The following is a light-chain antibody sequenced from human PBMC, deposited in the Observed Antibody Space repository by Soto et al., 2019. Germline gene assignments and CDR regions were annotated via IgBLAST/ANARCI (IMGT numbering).Light chain of an antibody. CDR2: GTS. Sequence: EIVLTQSTASLSLSPGERATLSCRASHSVSNFLAWYQQKPGQAPRLLIYGTSNRATGIPARFSGSGSGTDFTLTISSLEPEDFAVYYCQQHSSWPLTFGGGTKVEIK. CDR3: QQHSSWPLT. J-gene: IGKJ4*01. CDR1: HSVSNF. V-gene: IGKV3-11*01.